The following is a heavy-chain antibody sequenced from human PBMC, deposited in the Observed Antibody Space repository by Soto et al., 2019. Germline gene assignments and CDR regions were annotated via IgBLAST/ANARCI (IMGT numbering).Heavy chain of an antibody. J-gene: IGHJ4*02. CDR2: MNPNSGNA. D-gene: IGHD3-9*01. Sequence: ASVKVSCKASGYTFTSYDINWVRQATGQGLEWMGWMNPNSGNAGYAQKFQGRVTMTRNTSISTAYMELSSLRSEDTAVYYCARGYDILTGPLYYFEYWGQGTLVTVSS. CDR1: GYTFTSYD. V-gene: IGHV1-8*01. CDR3: ARGYDILTGPLYYFEY.